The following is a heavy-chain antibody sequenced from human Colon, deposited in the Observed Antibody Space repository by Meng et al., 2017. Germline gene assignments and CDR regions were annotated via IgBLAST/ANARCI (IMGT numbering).Heavy chain of an antibody. CDR2: INHSGST. V-gene: IGHV4-34*01. CDR3: ARGIPFEGPYYGY. Sequence: LPQRWGAGLLKPSETLSLTCAVYGGSFSGYYWSWIRQPPGKGLEWIGEINHSGSTNYNPSLKSRVTISVDTSKNQFSLRLSSVTAADTAVYYCARGIPFEGPYYGYWGQGTLVTVSS. CDR1: GGSFSGYY. D-gene: IGHD3-16*01. J-gene: IGHJ4*02.